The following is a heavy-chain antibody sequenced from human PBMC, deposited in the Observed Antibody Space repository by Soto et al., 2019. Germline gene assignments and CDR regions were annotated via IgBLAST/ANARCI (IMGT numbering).Heavy chain of an antibody. Sequence: EVQLVESGGALVQPGGSLRLSCVASGFTFSSFWLHWVRQTPGKGLVWISRLNGDGSSSSYADSVTGRFTISRDTATNTLYLLMNSLSPEDTALYYCTRGASGYGNFDYWGLGTLVTGSS. CDR1: GFTFSSFW. D-gene: IGHD5-12*01. CDR3: TRGASGYGNFDY. J-gene: IGHJ4*02. V-gene: IGHV3-74*01. CDR2: LNGDGSSS.